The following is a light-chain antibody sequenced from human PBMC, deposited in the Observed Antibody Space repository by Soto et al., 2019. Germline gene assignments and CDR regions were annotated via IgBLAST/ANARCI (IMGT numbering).Light chain of an antibody. J-gene: IGKJ3*01. CDR1: QTISTY. CDR2: AAS. V-gene: IGKV1-39*01. Sequence: EIQMTQSPSSLSASVGDRVTITCRASQTISTYLNWYQHKAGKAPKLLIYAASTLQSGVPSRFSGSGSGTNFSLTISSLQPEDFARYYCQQSYSVQLTFGPGTKVDIK. CDR3: QQSYSVQLT.